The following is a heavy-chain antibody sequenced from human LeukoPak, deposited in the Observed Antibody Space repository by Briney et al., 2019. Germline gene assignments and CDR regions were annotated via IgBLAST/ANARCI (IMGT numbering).Heavy chain of an antibody. D-gene: IGHD3-10*01. CDR1: GFTFDDYA. V-gene: IGHV3-9*01. CDR2: ISWNSGSM. CDR3: ATLRFRELLPCYFDY. Sequence: PGRSLRLSCAASGFTFDDYAMHWVRQAPGKGLEWVSGISWNSGSMGYAVSVKGRFTISRDNAKNSLYLQMNSLRAEDTALYYCATLRFRELLPCYFDYWGQGTLVTVSS. J-gene: IGHJ4*02.